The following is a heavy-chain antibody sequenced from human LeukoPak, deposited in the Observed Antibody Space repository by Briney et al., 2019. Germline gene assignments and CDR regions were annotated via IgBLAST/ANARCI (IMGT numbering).Heavy chain of an antibody. Sequence: GGSLRLSCAASGFTFNSYAMSWVRQAPGKGLEWVSAISGSGGSTYYADSVKGRFTISRDNSKNTLYLQMNSLRAEDTAVYYCAKFDSSGYSLGYWGQGTLVTVSS. CDR3: AKFDSSGYSLGY. V-gene: IGHV3-23*01. CDR2: ISGSGGST. J-gene: IGHJ4*02. CDR1: GFTFNSYA. D-gene: IGHD3-22*01.